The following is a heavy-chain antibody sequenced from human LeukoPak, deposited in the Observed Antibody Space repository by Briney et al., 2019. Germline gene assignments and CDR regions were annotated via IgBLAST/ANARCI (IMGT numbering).Heavy chain of an antibody. J-gene: IGHJ4*02. D-gene: IGHD6-13*01. V-gene: IGHV1-69*04. CDR3: ARDNGEQQLDY. CDR2: IIPILGIA. Sequence: SVKVSCKASGGTFSSYAISWVRQAPGQGLEWMGRIIPILGIANYTQKFQGRVTITADKSTSTAYMELSSLRSEDTAVYYCARDNGEQQLDYWGQGTLVTVSS. CDR1: GGTFSSYA.